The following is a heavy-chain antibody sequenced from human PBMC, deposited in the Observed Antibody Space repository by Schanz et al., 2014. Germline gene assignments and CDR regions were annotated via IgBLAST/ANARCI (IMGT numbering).Heavy chain of an antibody. V-gene: IGHV3-33*01. Sequence: QVQLVESGGGVVQPGRSLRLSCAASGFTFSSYGMHWVRQVPGKGLEWVAVVCYDGSKKYYADSVKGRFTISRDNSKNTVYLQMNSLRSEDTAVYYCTRDRGALINHNDALDLWGQGTMVSVSS. J-gene: IGHJ3*01. CDR2: VCYDGSKK. CDR3: TRDRGALINHNDALDL. CDR1: GFTFSSYG. D-gene: IGHD3-16*01.